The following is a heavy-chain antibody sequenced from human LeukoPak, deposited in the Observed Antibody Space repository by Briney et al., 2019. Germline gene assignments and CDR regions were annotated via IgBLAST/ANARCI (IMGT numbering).Heavy chain of an antibody. D-gene: IGHD3-10*01. J-gene: IGHJ3*02. CDR1: GFTFSTYA. CDR2: ISYNGNNK. CDR3: ARGYGSGSYMAFDI. V-gene: IGHV3-30-3*01. Sequence: QPGRSLRLSCAASGFTFSTYAIHGVRQAPGQGLEWVAVISYNGNNKYYADSVKGRFTISRDNAKNTVYLQMNSLRAEDTAVYFCARGYGSGSYMAFDIWGQGTMVTVSS.